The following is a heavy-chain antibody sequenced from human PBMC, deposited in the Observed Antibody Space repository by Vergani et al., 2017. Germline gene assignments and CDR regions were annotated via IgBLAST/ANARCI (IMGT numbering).Heavy chain of an antibody. J-gene: IGHJ4*02. V-gene: IGHV5-51*01. CDR2: IYPGDSDT. CDR1: GYRFTMHW. CDR3: AKGGATTSPPYFDY. Sequence: EVQLVQSGPEVKKPGESLKISCKASGYRFTMHWIGWVRQMPGKGLELMGIIYPGDSDTRYSPSFQGQVTISADKSISTAYLQWSSLKVSDPAMYYCAKGGATTSPPYFDYWGQGTLVTVSA. D-gene: IGHD1-26*01.